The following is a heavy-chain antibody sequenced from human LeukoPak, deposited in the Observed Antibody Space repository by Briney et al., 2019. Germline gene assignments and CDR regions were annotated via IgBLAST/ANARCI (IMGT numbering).Heavy chain of an antibody. CDR1: GFTFSSYS. V-gene: IGHV3-48*04. CDR2: ISSSSSTI. CDR3: ARDAAYGYDRFDY. D-gene: IGHD5-18*01. J-gene: IGHJ4*02. Sequence: PGGSLRLSCAASGFTFSSYSMNWVRQAPGKGLEWVSYISSSSSTIYYADSVKGRFTISRDNAKKSLYLQMNSLRGEDTAVYYCARDAAYGYDRFDYWGQGTQVTVSS.